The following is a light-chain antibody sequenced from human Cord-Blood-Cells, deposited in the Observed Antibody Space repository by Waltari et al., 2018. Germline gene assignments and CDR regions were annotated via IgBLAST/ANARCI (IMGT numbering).Light chain of an antibody. Sequence: DIQMTQSPSSLSASVGDRVTITCQASQDISNYLNWYQQKPGKAPKLLIYDASNLETGVPSRFSGSGSGTVFTFTISSLQPEDIATYYCQQYDNLPAWTFGQGTKVEIK. CDR3: QQYDNLPAWT. CDR2: DAS. J-gene: IGKJ1*01. CDR1: QDISNY. V-gene: IGKV1-33*01.